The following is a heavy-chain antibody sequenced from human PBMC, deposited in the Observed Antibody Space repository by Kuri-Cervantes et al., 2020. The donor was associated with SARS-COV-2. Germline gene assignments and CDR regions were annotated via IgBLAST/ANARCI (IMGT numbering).Heavy chain of an antibody. D-gene: IGHD3-10*01. V-gene: IGHV1-2*04. CDR3: ARGEGSRGLMVVLGWRGAGRLDF. Sequence: ASVNVSCKASVYSFNDYYIYWVRQAPGQGLEWMGWINPNSGGTNYAQKSQGWVTMTRDTSLSISYMELSRLTSDDTAVYYCARGEGSRGLMVVLGWRGAGRLDFWGQGALVTVSS. CDR2: INPNSGGT. J-gene: IGHJ4*02. CDR1: VYSFNDYY.